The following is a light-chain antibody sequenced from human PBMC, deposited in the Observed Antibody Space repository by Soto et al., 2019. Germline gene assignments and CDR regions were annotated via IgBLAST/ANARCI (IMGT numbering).Light chain of an antibody. CDR3: MQTIQLPWT. Sequence: DIVMTQSPDSLAVSLGERATINCKSSQSVLYSSNNKNYLAWYLQKPGQPPQLLIYEVSNRFSGVPDRFSGSGSGTDFTLKISGVEAEDVGVYYCMQTIQLPWTFGQGTKVDIK. V-gene: IGKV2D-29*01. J-gene: IGKJ1*01. CDR2: EVS. CDR1: QSVLYSSNNKNY.